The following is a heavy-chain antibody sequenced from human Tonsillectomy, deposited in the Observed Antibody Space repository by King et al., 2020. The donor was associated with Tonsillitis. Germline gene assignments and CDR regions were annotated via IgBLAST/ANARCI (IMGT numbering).Heavy chain of an antibody. CDR3: ATPKKDIVATFDY. J-gene: IGHJ4*02. CDR1: GFTFSSYS. CDR2: ISSSSSYI. D-gene: IGHD5-12*01. V-gene: IGHV3-21*01. Sequence: VQLVESGGGLVKPGGSLRLSCAASGFTFSSYSMNWVRQAPGKGLEWVSSISSSSSYIYYADSVKGRFTISRDNAKNSLYLQMNSLRAEDTAVYYCATPKKDIVATFDYWGQGTLVTVSS.